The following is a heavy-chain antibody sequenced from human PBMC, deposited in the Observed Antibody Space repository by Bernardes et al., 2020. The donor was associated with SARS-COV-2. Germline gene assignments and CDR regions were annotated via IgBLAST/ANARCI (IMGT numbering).Heavy chain of an antibody. Sequence: ASVKFSCKTSGYKLSDYYMHWVRQAPGQGLEWMGWINPHSGGTNYAQKFQGRVTVTRDTSISTAYMELSRLTSDDTAVYYCARDLDRLYSGSRTDAFDIWGQGTMVTVSS. V-gene: IGHV1-2*02. D-gene: IGHD1-26*01. CDR1: GYKLSDYY. CDR2: INPHSGGT. CDR3: ARDLDRLYSGSRTDAFDI. J-gene: IGHJ3*02.